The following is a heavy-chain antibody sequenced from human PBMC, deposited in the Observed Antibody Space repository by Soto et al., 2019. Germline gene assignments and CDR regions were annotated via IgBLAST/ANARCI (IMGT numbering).Heavy chain of an antibody. Sequence: EVQLVESGGGLVQPGGSLRLSCAASGFTFSGHTMNWVRQAPGKGLAWVSSISSAATTLYYTDSVKGRFTISRDNADNSLYLHMHSLRDEDTAMYYCARGRPSYFDFWGQGTLVTVSA. CDR3: ARGRPSYFDF. V-gene: IGHV3-48*02. CDR2: ISSAATTL. D-gene: IGHD3-10*01. CDR1: GFTFSGHT. J-gene: IGHJ4*02.